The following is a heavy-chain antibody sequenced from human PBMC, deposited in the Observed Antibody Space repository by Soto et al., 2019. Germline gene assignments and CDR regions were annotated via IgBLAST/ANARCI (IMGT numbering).Heavy chain of an antibody. CDR2: IYYIGSA. CDR3: ARGSSPEGPIKMTFDY. Sequence: SETLSLTCAVYGGSFSGYYWTWIRHHPGKGLEWIGYIYYIGSAYYNPSLKSRTVISADTSGSQFFLTLTSVTAADTAVYYCARGSSPEGPIKMTFDYCGEGALVTVSS. CDR1: GGSFSGYY. D-gene: IGHD3-10*01. V-gene: IGHV4-31*11. J-gene: IGHJ4*02.